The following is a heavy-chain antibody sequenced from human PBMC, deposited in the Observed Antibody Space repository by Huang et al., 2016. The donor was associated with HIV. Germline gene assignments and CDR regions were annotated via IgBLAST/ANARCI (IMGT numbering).Heavy chain of an antibody. CDR1: GYTFSSHA. V-gene: IGHV1-3*01. J-gene: IGHJ4*02. CDR3: ARDPLDIRRHFDF. Sequence: QVQLVQSGAEVKKPGTSVKVSCKTSGYTFSSHALHWLRQAPGQRPEWMGWINGGNGDTKYSQKFQGRVTITSDTSANIRYMELNSLLSEDTAVYYCARDPLDIRRHFDFWGQGSLVTVSS. CDR2: INGGNGDT. D-gene: IGHD3-3*01.